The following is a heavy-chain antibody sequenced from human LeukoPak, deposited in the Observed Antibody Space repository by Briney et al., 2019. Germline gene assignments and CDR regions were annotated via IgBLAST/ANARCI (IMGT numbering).Heavy chain of an antibody. CDR2: ISGSGGST. CDR3: AKVPYYYYYYMDV. V-gene: IGHV3-23*01. Sequence: GGSLRLSCAASGFTFDDYGMSWVRQAPGKGLEWVSAISGSGGSTYYADSVKGRFTISRDNSKNTLYLQMNSLRAEDTAVYYCAKVPYYYYYYMDVWGKGTTVTVSS. J-gene: IGHJ6*03. CDR1: GFTFDDYG.